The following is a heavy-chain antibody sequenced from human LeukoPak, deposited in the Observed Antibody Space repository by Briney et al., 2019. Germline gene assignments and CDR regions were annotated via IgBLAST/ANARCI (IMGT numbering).Heavy chain of an antibody. CDR1: GLTFSSYW. J-gene: IGHJ3*02. CDR3: ARGWGDCTTVSCYTGGDVFDI. Sequence: GGSLRLSCVASGLTFSSYWMSWVRQAPGKGLEWVANIKQDGSEKYYVDSVKGRFTISRDNAKNSLFLQMNSLRAEDTAVYYCARGWGDCTTVSCYTGGDVFDIWGQGTMVTVSS. D-gene: IGHD2-2*02. CDR2: IKQDGSEK. V-gene: IGHV3-7*01.